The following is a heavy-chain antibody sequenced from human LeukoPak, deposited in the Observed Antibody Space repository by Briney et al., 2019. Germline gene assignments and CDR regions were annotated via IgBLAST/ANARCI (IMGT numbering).Heavy chain of an antibody. Sequence: SGTLSLTCAVSGGSISSSNWWSWVRQPPGKGLEWIGEIYHSGSTNYNPSLKSRVTISVDKSKNQFSLKLSSVTAADTAVYYRARVREYSSSSDAFDIWGQGTMVTVSS. CDR2: IYHSGST. CDR3: ARVREYSSSSDAFDI. J-gene: IGHJ3*02. D-gene: IGHD6-6*01. CDR1: GGSISSSNW. V-gene: IGHV4-4*02.